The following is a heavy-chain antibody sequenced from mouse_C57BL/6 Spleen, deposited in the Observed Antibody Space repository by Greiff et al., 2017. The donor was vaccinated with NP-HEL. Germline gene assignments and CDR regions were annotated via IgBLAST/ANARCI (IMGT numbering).Heavy chain of an antibody. J-gene: IGHJ3*01. Sequence: EVHLVESGAELVRPGASVKLSCTASGFNIKDDYMHWVKQRPEQGLEWIGWIDPENGDTEYASKFQGKATITADTSSNTAYLQLSSLTSEDTAVYYCKNYGSEAYWGQGTLVTVSA. V-gene: IGHV14-4*01. CDR3: KNYGSEAY. D-gene: IGHD1-1*01. CDR1: GFNIKDDY. CDR2: IDPENGDT.